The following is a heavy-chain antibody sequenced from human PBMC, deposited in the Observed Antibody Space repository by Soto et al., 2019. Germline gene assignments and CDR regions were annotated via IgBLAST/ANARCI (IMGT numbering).Heavy chain of an antibody. Sequence: GASVKVSCKASGGTFSSYAISWVRQAPGQGLEWMGGIIPIFGTANCAQKFQGRVTITADESTSTAYMELSSLRSEDTAVYYCARRARSSGYYGQIRGYYYGMDVWGQGPTVTVYS. V-gene: IGHV1-69*13. CDR2: IIPIFGTA. D-gene: IGHD3-22*01. CDR3: ARRARSSGYYGQIRGYYYGMDV. CDR1: GGTFSSYA. J-gene: IGHJ6*02.